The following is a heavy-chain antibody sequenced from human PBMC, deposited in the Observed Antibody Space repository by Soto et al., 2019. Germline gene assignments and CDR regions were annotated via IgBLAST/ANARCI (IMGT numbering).Heavy chain of an antibody. Sequence: QITLKESVPTLVKPTQTLTLTCTFSGFSLSTSGVGVGWIRQPPGKALEWLALIYWNDDKRYSPSLKSRPTITKDTSKNQVVLTMTNMDPVDTATYYCAHTDSTLVTYYWGQGTLGTVSS. CDR1: GFSLSTSGVG. V-gene: IGHV2-5*01. D-gene: IGHD6-13*01. CDR2: IYWNDDK. CDR3: AHTDSTLVTYY. J-gene: IGHJ4*02.